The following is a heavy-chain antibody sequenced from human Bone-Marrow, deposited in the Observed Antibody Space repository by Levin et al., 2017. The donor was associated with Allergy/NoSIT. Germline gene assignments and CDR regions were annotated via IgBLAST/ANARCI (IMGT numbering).Heavy chain of an antibody. D-gene: IGHD6-13*01. CDR2: IWSDGSNE. J-gene: IGHJ4*02. CDR3: ATDRGAAPFDY. CDR1: GFTFSTYG. V-gene: IGHV3-33*01. Sequence: GESLKISCAASGFTFSTYGMHWVRQTPGKGLEWLAVIWSDGSNEGYADSVKGRFTISRDNSKDTLYLQMNSLRAEDTAVYYCATDRGAAPFDYWGQGTLVSVSS.